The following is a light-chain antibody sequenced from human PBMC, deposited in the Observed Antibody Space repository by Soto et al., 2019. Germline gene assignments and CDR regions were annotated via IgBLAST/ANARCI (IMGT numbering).Light chain of an antibody. Sequence: QSVLTRRSSVSGSPGQTITISSTVTSRHVGAYNYVSWYQQHPAKAPKLMIYEVSNRPSGVSDRFSGSKSGNTASLTISGLQAADEADYYCSSKRTTASLIFGTGTKLTVL. V-gene: IGLV2-14*01. CDR3: SSKRTTASLI. CDR1: SRHVGAYNY. CDR2: EVS. J-gene: IGLJ1*01.